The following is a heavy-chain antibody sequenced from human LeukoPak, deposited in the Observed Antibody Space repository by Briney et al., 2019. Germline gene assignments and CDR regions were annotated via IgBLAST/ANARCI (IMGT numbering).Heavy chain of an antibody. Sequence: GGSLRLPCAASGFTFRNHGMHWVRQAPGKGLEWVAVISYDGSNKYYADSVRGRFTISRDNSKNTLYLQMNSLRAEDTAVYYCAKDRGPYYYYYGMDVWGQGTTVTVSS. V-gene: IGHV3-30*18. CDR3: AKDRGPYYYYYGMDV. CDR1: GFTFRNHG. D-gene: IGHD5-24*01. J-gene: IGHJ6*02. CDR2: ISYDGSNK.